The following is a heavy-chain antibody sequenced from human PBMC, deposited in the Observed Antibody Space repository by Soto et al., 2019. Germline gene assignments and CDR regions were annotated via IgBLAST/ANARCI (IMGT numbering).Heavy chain of an antibody. CDR2: ISAYNGNT. V-gene: IGHV1-18*01. Sequence: ASVKVSCKASGFTFTSYGISWERQAPGQGLEWMGWISAYNGNTNYAQKLQGRVTMTTDTSTSTAYMELRSLRSDDTAVYYCARVRVSGYCSGGSCFRASFYYYGMDVWFQGTTVTVSS. CDR3: ARVRVSGYCSGGSCFRASFYYYGMDV. D-gene: IGHD2-15*01. J-gene: IGHJ6*02. CDR1: GFTFTSYG.